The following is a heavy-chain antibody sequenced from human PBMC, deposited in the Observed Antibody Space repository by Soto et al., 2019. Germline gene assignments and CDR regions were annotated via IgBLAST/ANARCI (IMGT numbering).Heavy chain of an antibody. CDR3: ARDRPSLHTSAYFFDF. V-gene: IGHV4-59*01. Sequence: PSETLSLTCTVSGASMTSSFWSWVRQPPGKGLEWIGYVYHGGSSNSNPSLKSRVTISIDTPKNQFSLKLTSVTAADTAVYYCARDRPSLHTSAYFFDFWSQGTLVTVSS. CDR1: GASMTSSF. D-gene: IGHD4-4*01. J-gene: IGHJ4*02. CDR2: VYHGGSS.